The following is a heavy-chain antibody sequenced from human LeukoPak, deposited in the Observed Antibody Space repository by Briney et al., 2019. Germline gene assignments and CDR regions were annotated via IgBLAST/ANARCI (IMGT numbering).Heavy chain of an antibody. Sequence: ASVKVSCKASGYTFTSYDINWVRQAPGQGLEWMGSVNPKSGNTDYKQTLQARVTITRDTSITTAYMELSSLTSDDTAVYFCARGLPLGYCTYGVCYPPKHFDFWGQGTLVTVSS. D-gene: IGHD2-8*01. CDR1: GYTFTSYD. V-gene: IGHV1-8*03. CDR3: ARGLPLGYCTYGVCYPPKHFDF. J-gene: IGHJ4*02. CDR2: VNPKSGNT.